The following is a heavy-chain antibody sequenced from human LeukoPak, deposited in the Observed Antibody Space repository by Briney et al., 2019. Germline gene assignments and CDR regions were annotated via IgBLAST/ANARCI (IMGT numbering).Heavy chain of an antibody. Sequence: SETLSLTCTVSGGSVSSDSYYWSWIRQPPGKGLEWIGYIDYSGSTNYNPSLKSRVTISVDTSKNQFCLKLSSVTAADTAVYYCARARVYSSTWSEFDYWGQGTLVTVSS. V-gene: IGHV4-61*01. D-gene: IGHD6-13*01. CDR1: GGSVSSDSYY. CDR2: IDYSGST. J-gene: IGHJ4*02. CDR3: ARARVYSSTWSEFDY.